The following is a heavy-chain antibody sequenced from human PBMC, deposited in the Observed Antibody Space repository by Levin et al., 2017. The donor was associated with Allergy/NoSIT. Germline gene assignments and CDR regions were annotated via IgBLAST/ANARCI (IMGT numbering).Heavy chain of an antibody. D-gene: IGHD1-7*01. CDR2: TYYRSKWYN. CDR3: ARDGRYGGYITGTTVYYYYYMNV. Sequence: SQTLSLTCAISGERVSSNSAAWNWIRQSPSRGLEWLGRTYYRSKWYNDYAVSVKSRITINPDTSKNQFSLQLNSVTPEDTAVYYCARDGRYGGYITGTTVYYYYYMNVWGKGTTVTVSS. J-gene: IGHJ6*03. V-gene: IGHV6-1*01. CDR1: GERVSSNSAA.